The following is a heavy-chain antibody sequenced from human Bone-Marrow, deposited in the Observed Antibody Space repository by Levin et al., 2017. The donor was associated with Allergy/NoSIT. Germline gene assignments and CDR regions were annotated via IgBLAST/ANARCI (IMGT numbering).Heavy chain of an antibody. J-gene: IGHJ3*02. CDR1: EYTLTDLS. CDR2: FDPEDGET. CDR3: VTEVGTGSRDAFDI. V-gene: IGHV1-24*01. Sequence: GESLKISCKVSEYTLTDLSMHWVRQAPGEGLEWMGGFDPEDGETIYAQKLQGRVIVTEDTSTDTAYMELSSLRSEDTAVYYCVTEVGTGSRDAFDIWGQGTMVTVSS. D-gene: IGHD3-10*01.